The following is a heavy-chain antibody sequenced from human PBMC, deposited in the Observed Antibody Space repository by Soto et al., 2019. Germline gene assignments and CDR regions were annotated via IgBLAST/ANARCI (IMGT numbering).Heavy chain of an antibody. J-gene: IGHJ6*02. CDR3: AREWGLLPYYVMNV. D-gene: IGHD7-27*01. CDR2: ISYTGRT. V-gene: IGHV4-61*03. CDR1: GDSVTSGSYY. Sequence: LSLTCIVSGDSVTSGSYYWTWLRQPPGKGLEWIGYISYTGRTKYNPSLQSRVTISVDTSKNDFSLNLSSVTAADTAVYFCAREWGLLPYYVMNVWGHGTAVTVSS.